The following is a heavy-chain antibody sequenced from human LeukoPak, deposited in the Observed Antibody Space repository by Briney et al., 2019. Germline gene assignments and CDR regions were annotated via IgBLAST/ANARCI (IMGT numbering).Heavy chain of an antibody. CDR1: GFTFSSYG. CDR3: AKDVSGSYRLAY. CDR2: IRYDGSNK. Sequence: GGSLRLSCAASGFTFSSYGMHWVRQAPGKGLEWAAFIRYDGSNKYYADSVKGRFTISRDNSKNTLYLQMNSLRAEDTAVYYCAKDVSGSYRLAYWGQGILVTVSS. J-gene: IGHJ4*02. V-gene: IGHV3-30*02. D-gene: IGHD1-26*01.